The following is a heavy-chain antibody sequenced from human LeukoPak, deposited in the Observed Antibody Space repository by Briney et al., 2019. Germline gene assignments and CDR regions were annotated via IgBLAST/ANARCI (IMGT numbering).Heavy chain of an antibody. CDR3: ARAGLYNWNYEGTAYFDY. CDR1: GFTFSSYS. D-gene: IGHD1-7*01. J-gene: IGHJ4*02. CDR2: ISTSSIYI. Sequence: GRSLRLSCAASGFTFSSYSMNWVRQAPGKGLEWVSCISTSSIYIYYADSVKGRFTISRDNAKKSLYLQMNSLRAEDTALYYCARAGLYNWNYEGTAYFDYWGQGTLVTVSS. V-gene: IGHV3-21*04.